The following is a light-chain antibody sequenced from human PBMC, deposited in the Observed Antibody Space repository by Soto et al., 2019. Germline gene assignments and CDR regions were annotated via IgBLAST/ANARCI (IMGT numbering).Light chain of an antibody. CDR2: DSS. CDR1: QSVGSS. Sequence: EIVLTQSPATLSLSPRERATLSCRTSQSVGSSLAWYQQKPGQPPRLLIYDSSNRATGIPGRFSGSGSGTDFTLTISSLEPADFAVYYCQQRSLLFTFGGGTKVDIK. V-gene: IGKV3-11*01. J-gene: IGKJ4*01. CDR3: QQRSLLFT.